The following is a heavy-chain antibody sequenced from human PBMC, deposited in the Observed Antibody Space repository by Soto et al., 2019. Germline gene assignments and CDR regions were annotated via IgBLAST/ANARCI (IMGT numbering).Heavy chain of an antibody. CDR1: GGTFSSYA. V-gene: IGHV1-69*13. CDR3: ARGGIVLVPAAVYAFDI. CDR2: IIPIFGTA. J-gene: IGHJ3*02. Sequence: ASVKVSCKASGGTFSSYAISWVRQAPGQGLEWMGGIIPIFGTANYAQKFQGRVTIIADESTSTAYMELSSLRSEDTAVYYCARGGIVLVPAAVYAFDIWAQGTMVTVS. D-gene: IGHD2-2*01.